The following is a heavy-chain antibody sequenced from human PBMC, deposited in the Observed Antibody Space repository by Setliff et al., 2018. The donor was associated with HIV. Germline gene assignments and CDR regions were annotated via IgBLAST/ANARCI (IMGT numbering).Heavy chain of an antibody. D-gene: IGHD4-17*01. CDR3: ARSTTAD. Sequence: ASVKVSCKASGYTFTHYAISWVRQAPGQGLEWMGWIYPNTGGTNYAQKFQGRVTMTRDTSISTAYMELSRLRSDDTAVYYCARSTTADWGQGTMVTVSS. V-gene: IGHV1-2*02. CDR1: GYTFTHYA. CDR2: IYPNTGGT. J-gene: IGHJ4*02.